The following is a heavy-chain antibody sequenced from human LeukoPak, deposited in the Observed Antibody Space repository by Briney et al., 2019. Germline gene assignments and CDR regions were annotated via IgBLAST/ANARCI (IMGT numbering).Heavy chain of an antibody. Sequence: GRSLRLSCAASGFTFSSYAMHWVRRAPGKGLEWVAFIRYDGSNKYYADSVKGRFTISRDNAKNSLYLQMNSLRAEDTAVYYCARNKKGDRYTYGHDYWGQGTLVTVSS. V-gene: IGHV3-30*04. CDR1: GFTFSSYA. D-gene: IGHD5-18*01. CDR3: ARNKKGDRYTYGHDY. J-gene: IGHJ4*02. CDR2: IRYDGSNK.